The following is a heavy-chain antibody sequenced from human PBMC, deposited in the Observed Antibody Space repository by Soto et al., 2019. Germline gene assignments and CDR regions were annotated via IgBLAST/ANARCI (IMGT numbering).Heavy chain of an antibody. CDR1: AGFPRPSTNH. D-gene: IGHD6-13*01. Sequence: PSQDRPDPRTGSAGFPRPSTNHGCRLRQPTGKGLEWIGSIYYSGSTYYNPSLKSRVTISVDTSKNQFSLKLSSVTAADTSVYYCARRQNSSWYGLWRQGTLVT. CDR2: IYYSGST. CDR3: ARRQNSSWYGL. J-gene: IGHJ4*02. V-gene: IGHV4-39*01.